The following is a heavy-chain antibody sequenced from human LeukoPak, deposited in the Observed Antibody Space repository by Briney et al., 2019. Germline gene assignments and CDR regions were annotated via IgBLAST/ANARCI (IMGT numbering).Heavy chain of an antibody. CDR2: IIPIFGTA. D-gene: IGHD2-8*01. CDR1: GGTFSSYA. Sequence: SVKASCKASGGTFSSYAISWVRQAPGQGLEWMGGIIPIFGTANYAQKFQGRVTITTDESTSTAYMELSSLRSEDTAVYYCARGVDIVLNGFDYWGQGTLVTVSS. V-gene: IGHV1-69*05. CDR3: ARGVDIVLNGFDY. J-gene: IGHJ4*02.